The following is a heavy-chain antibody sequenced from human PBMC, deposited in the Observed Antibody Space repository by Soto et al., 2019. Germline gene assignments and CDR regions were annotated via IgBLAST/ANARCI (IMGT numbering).Heavy chain of an antibody. J-gene: IGHJ6*02. Sequence: SVKVSCKASGGTFSSYAISWVRQAPGQGLEWMGGIIPIFGTANYAQKFQGRVTITADESTSTAYMELSSLRSEDTAVYYCARDPGSSLYYDYYYGMDVWGQGTTVTVSS. D-gene: IGHD6-13*01. CDR2: IIPIFGTA. V-gene: IGHV1-69*13. CDR1: GGTFSSYA. CDR3: ARDPGSSLYYDYYYGMDV.